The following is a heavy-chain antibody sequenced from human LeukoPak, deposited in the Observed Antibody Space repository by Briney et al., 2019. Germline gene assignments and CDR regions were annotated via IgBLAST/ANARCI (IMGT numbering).Heavy chain of an antibody. CDR2: TLYSGST. V-gene: IGHV4-59*01. Sequence: SETLSLTYTVSGGSISSYYCTWIRQSPGKGLEWIGYTLYSGSTNNNPSLKGRVTVSVDTSKNQFSLKLTSVTAADTAVYYCAAGDTRPIELDYWGQGTLVTVSS. CDR1: GGSISSYY. D-gene: IGHD2/OR15-2a*01. J-gene: IGHJ4*02. CDR3: AAGDTRPIELDY.